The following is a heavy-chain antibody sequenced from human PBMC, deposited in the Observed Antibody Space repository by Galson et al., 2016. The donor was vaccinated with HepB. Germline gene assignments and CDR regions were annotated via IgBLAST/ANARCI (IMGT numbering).Heavy chain of an antibody. D-gene: IGHD4/OR15-4a*01. CDR2: IYYTGTT. V-gene: IGHV4-59*01. Sequence: QVQLQGSGPRLVRPSETLSLTCAVSGGSIDYYYWSWIRQPPGKGLEWIGYIYYTGTTNYNPSLKSRVTISVDTSKNHFSLNLNSVTAADTAIYYCARDRGPYGADGRFDPWGQGTLVTVSS. CDR3: ARDRGPYGADGRFDP. CDR1: GGSIDYYY. J-gene: IGHJ5*02.